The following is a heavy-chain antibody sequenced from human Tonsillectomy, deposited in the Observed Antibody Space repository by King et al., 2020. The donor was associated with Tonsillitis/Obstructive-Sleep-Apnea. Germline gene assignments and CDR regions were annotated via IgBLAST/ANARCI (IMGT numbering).Heavy chain of an antibody. V-gene: IGHV1-69*10. CDR3: ARDGVVVVAADAHFFDY. Sequence: QLVQSGAEVKKPGSSVKVSCKASGGTFSSYAISWVRQAPGQGLEWMGGIIPILGIANYAQKFQGRVTITAGKSTSTAYMELSSLRSEDTAVYYCARDGVVVVAADAHFFDYWGQGTLVTVSS. J-gene: IGHJ4*02. CDR2: IIPILGIA. D-gene: IGHD2-15*01. CDR1: GGTFSSYA.